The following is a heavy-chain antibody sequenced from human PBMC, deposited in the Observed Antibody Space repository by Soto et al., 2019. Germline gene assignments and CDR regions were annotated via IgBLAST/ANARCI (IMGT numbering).Heavy chain of an antibody. CDR2: INPSGGTT. D-gene: IGHD3-10*01. CDR1: GYTLTSYY. CDR3: AREGSGSTIGY. J-gene: IGHJ4*02. V-gene: IGHV1-46*01. Sequence: VASVKVSCKASGYTLTSYYMHWVRQAPGQGLEWMGIINPSGGTTTYAQKFQGRVTVTRDTSTSTVYMELSSLKSEDTAVYYCAREGSGSTIGYWGQGTLVTVSS.